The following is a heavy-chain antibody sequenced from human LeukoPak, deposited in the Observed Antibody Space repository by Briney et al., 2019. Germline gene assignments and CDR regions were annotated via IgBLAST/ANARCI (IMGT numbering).Heavy chain of an antibody. Sequence: GASVKVSCKASGGTFSSYAISWVRQAPGQGLEWMGGIIPIFGTANYAQKFQGRVTITADESTSTAYMELSSLRSEDTAVYYCARWYSSSHNYYYYYMDVWGKGTTVTVSS. V-gene: IGHV1-69*13. J-gene: IGHJ6*03. D-gene: IGHD6-6*01. CDR2: IIPIFGTA. CDR3: ARWYSSSHNYYYYYMDV. CDR1: GGTFSSYA.